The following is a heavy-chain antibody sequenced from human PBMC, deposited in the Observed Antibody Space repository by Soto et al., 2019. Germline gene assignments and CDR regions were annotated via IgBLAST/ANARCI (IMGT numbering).Heavy chain of an antibody. Sequence: QVQLVQSGAEVKKPGVSVKISCKASGYTXTTFHXXWVRLAPGQGLEWMGWINPDTGDSEYGQKFQGRVTLTRDTSMTTAYMELSSLTSDDTAIXFCXRXRYGDFSFQYWGQGTPVSVSS. CDR2: INPDTGDS. V-gene: IGHV1-2*02. D-gene: IGHD4-17*01. J-gene: IGHJ4*02. CDR1: GYTXTTFH. CDR3: XRXRYGDFSFQY.